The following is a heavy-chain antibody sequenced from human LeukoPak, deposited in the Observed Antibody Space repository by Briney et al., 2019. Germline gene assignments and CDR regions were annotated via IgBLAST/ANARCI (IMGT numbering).Heavy chain of an antibody. CDR3: AKGYSSSLYYYYYMDV. Sequence: PGGSLRLSCAASGFTFSSYAMSWVRQVPGKGLEWVSAISGSGGSTYYADSVKGRFTISRDNSKNTLYLQMNSLRAEDTAVYYCAKGYSSSLYYYYYMDVWGKGTTVTVSS. V-gene: IGHV3-23*01. CDR2: ISGSGGST. CDR1: GFTFSSYA. D-gene: IGHD6-6*01. J-gene: IGHJ6*03.